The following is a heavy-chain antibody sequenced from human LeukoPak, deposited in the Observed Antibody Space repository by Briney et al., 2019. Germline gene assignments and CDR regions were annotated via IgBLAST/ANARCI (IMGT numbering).Heavy chain of an antibody. D-gene: IGHD5-18*01. CDR1: GFTVRTNY. CDR3: ARVGSGDIYGYGDY. CDR2: LYSGGNT. V-gene: IGHV3-66*01. J-gene: IGHJ4*02. Sequence: GGSLRLSCAASGFTVRTNYMSWVRQAPGKGLEWVAVLYSGGNTYYADSVKGRFTISRDDSKNTLYLQMSSLRVADTAVYYCARVGSGDIYGYGDYWGQGTLVTVSS.